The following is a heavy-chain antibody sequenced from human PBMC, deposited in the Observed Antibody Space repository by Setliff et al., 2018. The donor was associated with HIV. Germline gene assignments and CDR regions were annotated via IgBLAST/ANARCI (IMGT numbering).Heavy chain of an antibody. J-gene: IGHJ3*02. CDR1: GGSTSSGIHY. Sequence: SETLSLTCSVSGGSTSSGIHYWNWIRQHPGKGLEWIGYIDYSGSAYYNPSLESRITISLDRSQNQFSLDLSSVTAADTAVYYCATADNFGSGTFLPFDCFDIWGQGTMVTVSS. D-gene: IGHD3-10*01. CDR3: ATADNFGSGTFLPFDCFDI. V-gene: IGHV4-31*03. CDR2: IDYSGSA.